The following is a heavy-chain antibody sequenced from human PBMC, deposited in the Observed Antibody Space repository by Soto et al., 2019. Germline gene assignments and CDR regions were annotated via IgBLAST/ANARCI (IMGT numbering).Heavy chain of an antibody. CDR3: ARDQRPYYDFWSGAYYYYYGMDV. Sequence: ASVKVSCKASGYTFTGYYMHWVRQAPGQGLEWMGWINPNSGGTNYAQKFQGWVTMTRDTSISTAYMELSRLRSDDTAVYYCARDQRPYYDFWSGAYYYYYGMDVWGQGTTVTVSS. J-gene: IGHJ6*02. CDR1: GYTFTGYY. CDR2: INPNSGGT. V-gene: IGHV1-2*04. D-gene: IGHD3-3*01.